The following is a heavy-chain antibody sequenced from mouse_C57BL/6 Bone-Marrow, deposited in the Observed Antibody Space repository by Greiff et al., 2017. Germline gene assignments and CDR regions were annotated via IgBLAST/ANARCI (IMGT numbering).Heavy chain of an antibody. CDR1: GFTFSDYG. CDR3: ARPHYYDCGRGACFAY. V-gene: IGHV5-17*01. CDR2: ISGGSSTI. D-gene: IGHD1-1*01. J-gene: IGHJ3*01. Sequence: DVMLVESGGGLVKPGGSLKLSCAASGFTFSDYGMHWVRQAPEKGLEWVAYISGGSSTIYDADTVKGRFTISRDNAKNTLFLQRTSLRSADTAMYYCARPHYYDCGRGACFAYWGQGTLFTVAA.